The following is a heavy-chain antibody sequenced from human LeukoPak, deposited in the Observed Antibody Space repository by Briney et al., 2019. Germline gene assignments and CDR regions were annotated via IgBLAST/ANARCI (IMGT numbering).Heavy chain of an antibody. V-gene: IGHV3-23*01. Sequence: ETLSLTCAVSGGSITNSNWWSWVRQPPGKGLEWVSAISGSGGSTYYADSVKGRFTISRDNSKNTLYLQMNSLRAEDTAVYYCAKAARGYYDSSGPSYYFDYWGQGTLVTVSS. D-gene: IGHD3-22*01. CDR3: AKAARGYYDSSGPSYYFDY. J-gene: IGHJ4*02. CDR2: ISGSGGST. CDR1: GGSITNSN.